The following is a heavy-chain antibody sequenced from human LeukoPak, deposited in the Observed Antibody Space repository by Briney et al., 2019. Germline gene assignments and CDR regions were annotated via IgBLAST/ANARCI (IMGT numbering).Heavy chain of an antibody. J-gene: IGHJ4*02. V-gene: IGHV3-23*01. CDR2: ISGSGGST. Sequence: GGSLRLSCAASGFTFSSYAMSWVRQAPGKGLEWVSAISGSGGSTNYADSVKGRITISRDNSKNTLYLQMNSLRAEDTAVYYCAKDLDLEHDYWGQGTLVTVSS. CDR1: GFTFSSYA. D-gene: IGHD3-3*01. CDR3: AKDLDLEHDY.